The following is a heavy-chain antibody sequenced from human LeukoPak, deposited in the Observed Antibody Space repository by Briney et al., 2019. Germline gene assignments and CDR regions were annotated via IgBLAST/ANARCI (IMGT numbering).Heavy chain of an antibody. J-gene: IGHJ4*02. CDR3: AKDSSSSLDH. D-gene: IGHD6-6*01. Sequence: GGSLRLSCAASGFTFSTFGMHWVRQAPGKGLEWVAVIWYDGNNEYYADSVKGRFAISRDNSSNTLFLQMYSLRAEDTAVYYCAKDSSSSLDHWGQGTLVTVSS. V-gene: IGHV3-33*06. CDR2: IWYDGNNE. CDR1: GFTFSTFG.